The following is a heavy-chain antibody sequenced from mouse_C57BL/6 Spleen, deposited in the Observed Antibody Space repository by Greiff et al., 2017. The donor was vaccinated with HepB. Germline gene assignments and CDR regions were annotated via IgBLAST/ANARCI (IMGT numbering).Heavy chain of an antibody. CDR2: INPNNGGT. V-gene: IGHV1-18*01. Sequence: VQLQQSGPELVKPGASVKIPCKASGYTFTDYNMDWVKQSHGKSLEWIGDINPNNGGTIYNQKFKGKATLTVDKSSSTAYMELRSLTSEDTAVYYCARRITTVAMDYWGQGTSVTVSS. CDR1: GYTFTDYN. CDR3: ARRITTVAMDY. D-gene: IGHD1-1*01. J-gene: IGHJ4*01.